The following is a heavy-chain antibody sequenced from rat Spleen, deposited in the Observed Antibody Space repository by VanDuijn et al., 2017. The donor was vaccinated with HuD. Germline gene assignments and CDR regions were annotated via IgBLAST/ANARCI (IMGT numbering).Heavy chain of an antibody. CDR2: ISFDGLST. CDR1: GFTFSNYY. CDR3: TTGGLPYYFDY. Sequence: EVQLVESGGGLVQPGRSLKLSCAASGFTFSNYYMAWVRQAPKKGLEWVATISFDGLSTYYRASVQGRFTISRDNAKSTLYLQMDSLRSEDTATYYCTTGGLPYYFDYWGQGVMVTVSS. D-gene: IGHD1-4*01. J-gene: IGHJ2*01. V-gene: IGHV5-20*01.